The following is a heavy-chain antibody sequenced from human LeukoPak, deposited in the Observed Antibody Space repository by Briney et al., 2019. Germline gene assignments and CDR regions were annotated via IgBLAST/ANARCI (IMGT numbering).Heavy chain of an antibody. CDR3: ARQVMPDYDILSGYYYFDY. CDR2: INYRGNT. J-gene: IGHJ4*02. V-gene: IGHV4-59*08. Sequence: PSETLSLTCTVSGGSISTYYWSWIRQPPGKGLEWIGYINYRGNTNYNPSLKSRVAISLDTSKNQFSLKLTSVTAADTAVYYCARQVMPDYDILSGYYYFDYWGQGTLVTVSS. D-gene: IGHD3-9*01. CDR1: GGSISTYY.